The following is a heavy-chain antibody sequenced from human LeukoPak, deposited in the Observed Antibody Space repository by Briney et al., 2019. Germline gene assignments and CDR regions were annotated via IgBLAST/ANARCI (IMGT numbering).Heavy chain of an antibody. CDR3: ARELKFYYGSGSYPDY. V-gene: IGHV3-7*01. Sequence: GGSLRLSCAASGFTFSSYWMSWVRQAPGKGLEWVANIKQDGSEKYYVDSVKGRFTISRDNAKNSLYLQMNSLRAEDTAVYYCARELKFYYGSGSYPDYGGEGTLVTVSS. CDR2: IKQDGSEK. CDR1: GFTFSSYW. J-gene: IGHJ4*02. D-gene: IGHD3-10*01.